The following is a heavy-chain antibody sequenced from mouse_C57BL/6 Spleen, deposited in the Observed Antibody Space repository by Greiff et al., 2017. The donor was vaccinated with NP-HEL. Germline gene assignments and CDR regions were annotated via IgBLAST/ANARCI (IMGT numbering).Heavy chain of an antibody. CDR1: GFTFSDYG. J-gene: IGHJ2*01. CDR3: ARTYDYDEDFDY. V-gene: IGHV5-17*01. D-gene: IGHD2-4*01. CDR2: ISSGSSTI. Sequence: EVKLMESGGGLVKPGGSLKLSCAASGFTFSDYGMHWVRQAPEKGLEWVAYISSGSSTIYYADTVKGRFTISRDNAKNTLFLQMTSLRSEDTAMYYCARTYDYDEDFDYWGQGTTLTVSS.